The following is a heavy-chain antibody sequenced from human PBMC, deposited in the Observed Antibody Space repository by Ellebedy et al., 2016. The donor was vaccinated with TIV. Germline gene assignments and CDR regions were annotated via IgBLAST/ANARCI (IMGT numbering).Heavy chain of an antibody. CDR1: GYTFTSYA. CDR3: ATLGAHHNYYYYGMDV. V-gene: IGHV1-3*01. CDR2: INAGNGNT. J-gene: IGHJ6*02. D-gene: IGHD1-14*01. Sequence: ASVKVSXXASGYTFTSYAMHWVRQAPGQRLEWMGWINAGNGNTKYSQKFQGRVTITRDTSASTAYMELSSLRSEDTAVYYCATLGAHHNYYYYGMDVWGQGTTVTVSS.